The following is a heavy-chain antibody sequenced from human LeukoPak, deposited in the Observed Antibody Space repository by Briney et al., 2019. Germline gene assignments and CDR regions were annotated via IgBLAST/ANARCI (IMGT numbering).Heavy chain of an antibody. Sequence: GGSLRLSCAASGFTFSSYWMSWVRQAPGKGLEWVAAISYDGSNKYYADSVKGRFTISRDNSKNTLYLQMNSLRAEDTAVYYCARRNNAFDSWGQGTMVTVSS. CDR2: ISYDGSNK. CDR3: ARRNNAFDS. CDR1: GFTFSSYW. J-gene: IGHJ3*01. V-gene: IGHV3-30*03. D-gene: IGHD1/OR15-1a*01.